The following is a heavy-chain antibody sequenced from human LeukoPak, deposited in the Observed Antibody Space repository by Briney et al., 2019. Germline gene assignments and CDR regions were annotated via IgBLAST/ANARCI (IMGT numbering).Heavy chain of an antibody. CDR1: GFTFSSYA. J-gene: IGHJ4*02. CDR3: TKDWSADY. Sequence: PGGSLRLSCAASGFTFSSYAMTWVRQTPGKGLEWVSAISDDGDTKYAGSVKGRFTISRDNSKNTLYLQMNNLRAEDTAIYYCTKDWSADYWGQGTLVTVSS. V-gene: IGHV3-23*01. CDR2: ISDDGDT.